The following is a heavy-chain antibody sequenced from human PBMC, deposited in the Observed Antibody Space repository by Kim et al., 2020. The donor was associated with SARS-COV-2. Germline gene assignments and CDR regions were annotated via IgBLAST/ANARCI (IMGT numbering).Heavy chain of an antibody. CDR3: ARGANYFDSSGYNIGAFDL. D-gene: IGHD3-22*01. V-gene: IGHV4-59*01. CDR1: GGSISNYY. J-gene: IGHJ3*01. Sequence: SETLSLTCTVSGGSISNYYWSWIRQPPGKGLEWIGYIYNSGSTNYNPSLKSRVSISVDTSKNQFSLKLSSVTAADTAVYYCARGANYFDSSGYNIGAFDLWGQGTMVTVSS. CDR2: IYNSGST.